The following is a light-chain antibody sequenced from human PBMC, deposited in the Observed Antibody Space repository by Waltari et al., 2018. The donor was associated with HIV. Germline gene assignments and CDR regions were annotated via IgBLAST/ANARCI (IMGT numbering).Light chain of an antibody. V-gene: IGKV3-11*01. CDR1: QSVSSY. Sequence: EIVLTQSPATLSLSPGERATLSCRASQSVSSYLAWYQQRPGQATRLLVYEASTRATGIPARLSGSGSGTDFTLTISSLEPEDFAVYYCQQRSNWPPITFGQGTRLEIK. CDR2: EAS. J-gene: IGKJ5*01. CDR3: QQRSNWPPIT.